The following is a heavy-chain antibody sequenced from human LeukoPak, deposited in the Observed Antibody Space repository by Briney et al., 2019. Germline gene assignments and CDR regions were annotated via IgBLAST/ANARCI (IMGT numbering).Heavy chain of an antibody. J-gene: IGHJ4*02. V-gene: IGHV4-34*01. D-gene: IGHD6-19*01. CDR1: GGSFSGYY. CDR3: ARLYSSGWYRIDY. Sequence: SETLSLTCAVYGGSFSGYYWSWIRQPPGKGLEWIGEINHSGSTNYNPSLKSRVTISVDTSKNQFSLKLSSVTAADTAVYYCARLYSSGWYRIDYWGQGTLVTVFS. CDR2: INHSGST.